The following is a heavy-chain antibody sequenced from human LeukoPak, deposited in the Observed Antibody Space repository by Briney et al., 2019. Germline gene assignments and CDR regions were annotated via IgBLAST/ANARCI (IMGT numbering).Heavy chain of an antibody. CDR1: GGSFSGYY. Sequence: SETLTLTCAVYGGSFSGYYWSWIRQPPGKGLEWIGEINHSGSTNYNPSLKSRVTISVDTSKNQFSLKLSSVTAADTAVYYCARGGGDWSYDYWGQGTLVTVSS. CDR3: ARGGGDWSYDY. D-gene: IGHD2-21*01. J-gene: IGHJ4*02. CDR2: INHSGST. V-gene: IGHV4-34*01.